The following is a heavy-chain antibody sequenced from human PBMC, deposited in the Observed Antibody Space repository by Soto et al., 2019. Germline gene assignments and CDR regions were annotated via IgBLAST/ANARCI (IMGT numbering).Heavy chain of an antibody. D-gene: IGHD3-22*01. Sequence: GGSLRLSCAASGFTFSTFWMSWVRQAPGKGLEWVANIKQDGSEKYYVDSVKGRFTISRDNAKNSLYLQMNSLRAEDTAVYYCARRILVVSANWFDPWGQGTLVTVSS. V-gene: IGHV3-7*01. CDR3: ARRILVVSANWFDP. CDR2: IKQDGSEK. J-gene: IGHJ5*02. CDR1: GFTFSTFW.